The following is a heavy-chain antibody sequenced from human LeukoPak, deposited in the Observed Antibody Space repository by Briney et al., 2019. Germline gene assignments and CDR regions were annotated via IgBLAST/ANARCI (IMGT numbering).Heavy chain of an antibody. V-gene: IGHV3-23*01. CDR2: IVGRSGNT. J-gene: IGHJ4*02. CDR3: AKDKIVGDGRWDFDH. Sequence: PGESLRLSCVVSGFTFNRCWMNWVRQAPGKELEWVSGIVGRSGNTYYADSVKGRFTISRDTSKSTLYLQMNSLRAEDTAQYYCAKDKIVGDGRWDFDHWGQGTLVTVSS. D-gene: IGHD3-10*01. CDR1: GFTFNRCW.